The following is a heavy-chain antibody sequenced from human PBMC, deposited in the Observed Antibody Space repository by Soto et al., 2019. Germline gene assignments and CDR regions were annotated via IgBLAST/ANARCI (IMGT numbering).Heavy chain of an antibody. CDR1: GFSFSSYG. CDR2: IWYDGSNK. D-gene: IGHD1-26*01. J-gene: IGHJ3*01. V-gene: IGHV3-33*03. CDR3: ARAQYTGSYFDACDV. Sequence: XGSLRLSCAAAGFSFSSYGMHWVRQAPGKGLDWVAVIWYDGSNKYYAESVKGRFTISRDNSKNTLYVQMNSLPVEDTAVYYCARAQYTGSYFDACDVWGQGTMVTVSS.